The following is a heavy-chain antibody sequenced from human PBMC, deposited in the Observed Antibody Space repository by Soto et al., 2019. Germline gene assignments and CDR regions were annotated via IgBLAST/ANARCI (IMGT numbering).Heavy chain of an antibody. CDR3: AKGSGSPFGYGMDV. J-gene: IGHJ6*02. V-gene: IGHV3-23*01. D-gene: IGHD1-26*01. CDR1: GFTFSSYA. CDR2: ISGSGGST. Sequence: PGGSLRLSCAASGFTFSSYAMSWVRQAPGKGLEWVSAISGSGGSTYYADSVKGRFTISRDNSKNTLYLQMNSLRAEDTAVYYCAKGSGSPFGYGMDVWGQGTTVTVSS.